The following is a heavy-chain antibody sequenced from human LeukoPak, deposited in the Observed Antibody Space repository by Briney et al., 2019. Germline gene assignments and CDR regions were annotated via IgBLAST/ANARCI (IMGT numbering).Heavy chain of an antibody. CDR2: INPNSGGT. D-gene: IGHD2-2*01. J-gene: IGHJ4*02. CDR3: ARGSRYCSSTSCWEFDY. V-gene: IGHV1-2*02. CDR1: GYTFTGYY. Sequence: ASVKVSCKASGYTFTGYYMHWVRQAPGQGLEWMGWINPNSGGTNYAQKFQGRVTMTRDTSISTAYMELSRLRSDDTAVHYCARGSRYCSSTSCWEFDYWGQGTLVTVSS.